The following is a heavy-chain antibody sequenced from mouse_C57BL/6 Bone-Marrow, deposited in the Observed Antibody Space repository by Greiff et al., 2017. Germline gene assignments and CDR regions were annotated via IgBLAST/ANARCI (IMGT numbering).Heavy chain of an antibody. J-gene: IGHJ3*01. CDR2: IYPGNSDT. CDR3: TRRYGNYEAWFAY. V-gene: IGHV1-5*01. Sequence: EVMLVESGTVLARPGASVKMSCKTSGYTFTSYWMHWVKQRPGQGLEWIGAIYPGNSDTSYNQKFKGKAKLTAVTSASTAYMELSSLTNEDSAVYYSTRRYGNYEAWFAYWGQGTLVTVSA. D-gene: IGHD2-10*02. CDR1: GYTFTSYW.